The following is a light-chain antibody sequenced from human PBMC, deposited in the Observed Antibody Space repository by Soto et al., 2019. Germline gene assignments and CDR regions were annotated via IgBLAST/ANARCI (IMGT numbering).Light chain of an antibody. CDR3: QSYDSSLSAVV. V-gene: IGLV1-40*01. CDR1: SFNIGAGYD. J-gene: IGLJ2*01. CDR2: GNS. Sequence: QSVLTQPPSVSGAPGQRVTISCTGSSFNIGAGYDVHWYQQLPGTAPKLLIHGNSNRPSGVPDRFSGSKSGTSASLAITGLQAEDEAEYYCQSYDSSLSAVVFGGGTKLTV.